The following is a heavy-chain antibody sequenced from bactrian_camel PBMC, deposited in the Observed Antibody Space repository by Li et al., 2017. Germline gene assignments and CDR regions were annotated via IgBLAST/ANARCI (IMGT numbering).Heavy chain of an antibody. Sequence: HVQLVESGGGSVQVGGSLTLSCVASGDTIGRYCMGWFRQIPDREREGVAGIESDGSTSYADSVKGRFAISQDSAKKAVYLEMNSLKPEDTGVYYCAADRGYGLDCDDASGYWGQGTQVTVS. V-gene: IGHV3S9*01. CDR1: GDTIGRYC. D-gene: IGHD3*01. CDR3: AADRGYGLDCDDASGY. CDR2: IESDGST. J-gene: IGHJ6*01.